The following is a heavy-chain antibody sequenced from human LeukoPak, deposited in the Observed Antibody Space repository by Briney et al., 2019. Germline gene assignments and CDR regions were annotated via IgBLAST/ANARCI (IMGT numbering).Heavy chain of an antibody. CDR2: IKQDGSEK. V-gene: IGHV3-7*04. J-gene: IGHJ4*02. Sequence: PGGSLRLSCAASGFTFSNYWMSWVRQAPGKGLGWVANIKQDGSEKYYMDSVKGRFTISRDNAKNSLYLQMNSLRAEDTAVYYCARDGWPFDYWGQGTLVTVSS. CDR3: ARDGWPFDY. CDR1: GFTFSNYW. D-gene: IGHD6-19*01.